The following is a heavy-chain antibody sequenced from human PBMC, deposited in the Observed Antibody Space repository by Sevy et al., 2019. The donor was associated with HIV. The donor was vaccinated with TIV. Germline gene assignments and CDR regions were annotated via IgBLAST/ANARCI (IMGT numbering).Heavy chain of an antibody. Sequence: GESLKISCAASGFTFSSYAMHWVRQAPGKGLEWVAVISYDGSNKYYADSVKGRFTISRDNSKNTLYLQMNSLRAEDTAVYYCAREMYRSGSYYGMDVWGQGTTVTVSS. CDR2: ISYDGSNK. D-gene: IGHD3-3*01. CDR3: AREMYRSGSYYGMDV. J-gene: IGHJ6*02. V-gene: IGHV3-30*04. CDR1: GFTFSSYA.